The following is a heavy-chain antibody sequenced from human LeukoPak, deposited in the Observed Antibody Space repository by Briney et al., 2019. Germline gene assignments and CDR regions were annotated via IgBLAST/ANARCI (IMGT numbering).Heavy chain of an antibody. Sequence: PSETLSLTCTVSGGSISSSSYYWGWIRQPPGKGLEWIGSIYYSGSTYYNPSLKSRVTISVDTSKNQFSLKLSSVTAADTAVYYCARASSSSLRGHWFDPWGQGTLVTVSS. CDR2: IYYSGST. D-gene: IGHD6-13*01. CDR1: GGSISSSSYY. J-gene: IGHJ5*02. CDR3: ARASSSSLRGHWFDP. V-gene: IGHV4-39*07.